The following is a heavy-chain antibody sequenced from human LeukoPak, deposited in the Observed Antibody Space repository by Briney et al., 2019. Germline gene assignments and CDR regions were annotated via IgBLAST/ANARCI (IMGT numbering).Heavy chain of an antibody. CDR3: VKDGDYDILLD. CDR1: GFTFSSSA. D-gene: IGHD3-9*01. V-gene: IGHV3-23*01. Sequence: GGSLRLSCAASGFTFSSSAMSWVRQVPGKGLEWVSGISASGGSTYYADSVRGRFTISRDNSKNTLYLQMSSLRAEDTAVYYCVKDGDYDILLDWGQGTLVTVSS. J-gene: IGHJ4*02. CDR2: ISASGGST.